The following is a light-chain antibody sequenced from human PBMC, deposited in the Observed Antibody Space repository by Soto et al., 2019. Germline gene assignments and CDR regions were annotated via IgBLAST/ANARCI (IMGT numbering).Light chain of an antibody. CDR1: QSVSSH. V-gene: IGKV3-11*01. J-gene: IGKJ5*01. CDR2: DAS. Sequence: EIVLTQSPATLSLSPGERATLSCRASQSVSSHLVWYQQKPGQAPRLLIYDASNRATGIPARFSGSGSGTDFTLTISSLEPEDFAVYYCQQRSDWPITFGQGTRLEIK. CDR3: QQRSDWPIT.